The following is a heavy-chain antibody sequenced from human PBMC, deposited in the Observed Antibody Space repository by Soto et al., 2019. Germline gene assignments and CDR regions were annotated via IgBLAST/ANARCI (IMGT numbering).Heavy chain of an antibody. D-gene: IGHD6-19*01. CDR1: GYTFTGYY. V-gene: IGHV1-2*04. J-gene: IGHJ6*02. CDR3: AREIRYSRGWYGKYYYYYGMDV. CDR2: INPNSGGT. Sequence: ASVKVSCKASGYTFTGYYMQWVRQAPGQGIEWIGWINPNSGGTNYAQKFQGWVTMTRDTSISTAYMELSRLRSDDTAVYYCAREIRYSRGWYGKYYYYYGMDVWGQGTTVTVSS.